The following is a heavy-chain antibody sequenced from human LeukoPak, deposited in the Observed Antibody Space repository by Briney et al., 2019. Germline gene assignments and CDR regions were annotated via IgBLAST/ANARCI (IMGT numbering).Heavy chain of an antibody. CDR3: ARHVRYSSGWYGNAFDI. Sequence: SETLSLTCAVYGGSFSGYYWSLIRQPPGKGLEWIGEINHSGSTNYNPSLKSRVTISVDTSKNQFSLKLSSVTAADTAVYYCARHVRYSSGWYGNAFDIWGQGTMVTVSS. CDR2: INHSGST. CDR1: GGSFSGYY. V-gene: IGHV4-34*01. J-gene: IGHJ3*02. D-gene: IGHD6-19*01.